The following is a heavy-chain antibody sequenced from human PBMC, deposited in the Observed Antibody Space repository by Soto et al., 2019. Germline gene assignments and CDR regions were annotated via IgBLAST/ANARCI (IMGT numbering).Heavy chain of an antibody. Sequence: QVQLVQSGAEVKKPGASVKVSCKASGYTFTSYGISWVRQAPGQGLEWMGWISAYNGNTNYAQKLQVRVTMTTDTSTSTAYMELRSLRSDDTAVYYCARVLAAAGTRGVGWFDPWGQGTLVTVSS. D-gene: IGHD6-13*01. CDR2: ISAYNGNT. J-gene: IGHJ5*02. CDR1: GYTFTSYG. CDR3: ARVLAAAGTRGVGWFDP. V-gene: IGHV1-18*01.